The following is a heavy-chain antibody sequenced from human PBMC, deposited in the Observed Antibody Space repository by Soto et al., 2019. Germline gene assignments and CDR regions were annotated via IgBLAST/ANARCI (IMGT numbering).Heavy chain of an antibody. J-gene: IGHJ4*02. D-gene: IGHD3-9*01. Sequence: SETLSLGCTVSGGSISSYYWSWIRQPPGKGLEWIGYIYYSGSTNYNPSLKSRVTISVDTSKNQLSLKLSSVTAADTAVYYCASSYYGISTGPLDHWGQGTLVTVS. CDR1: GGSISSYY. CDR2: IYYSGST. V-gene: IGHV4-59*01. CDR3: ASSYYGISTGPLDH.